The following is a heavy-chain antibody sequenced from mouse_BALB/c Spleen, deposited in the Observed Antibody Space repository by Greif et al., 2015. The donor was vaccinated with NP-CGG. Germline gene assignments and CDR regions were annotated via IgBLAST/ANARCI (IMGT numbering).Heavy chain of an antibody. CDR2: INPYYGST. V-gene: IGHV1-39*01. CDR1: GYSFTDYI. J-gene: IGHJ4*01. CDR3: ARYSSLGYDYAMDY. Sequence: EVKVVESGPELVKPGASVKISCKASGYSFTDYIMLWVKQSHGKSLEWIGNINPYYGSTSYNLKFKGKATLTVDKSSSTAYMQLNSLTSEDSAVYYCARYSSLGYDYAMDYWGQGTSVTVSS. D-gene: IGHD2-3*01.